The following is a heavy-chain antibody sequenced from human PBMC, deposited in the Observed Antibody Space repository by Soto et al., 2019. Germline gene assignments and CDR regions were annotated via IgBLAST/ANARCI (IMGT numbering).Heavy chain of an antibody. CDR3: TRPFDSSGWFGY. V-gene: IGHV5-51*01. CDR1: GYTFTNYW. J-gene: IGHJ5*01. D-gene: IGHD3-22*01. CDR2: IYPGDSDT. Sequence: GESLKIYCKGSGYTFTNYWIGWVRQLPGKGLECMGIIYPGDSDTRYSPSFQGQVTISADKSISTAYLQWSSLKASDTAMYYCTRPFDSSGWFGYRGQGTLVPASS.